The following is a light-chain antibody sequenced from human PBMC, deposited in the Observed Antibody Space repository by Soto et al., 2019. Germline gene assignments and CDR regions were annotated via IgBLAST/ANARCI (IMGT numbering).Light chain of an antibody. CDR3: QVWDSSSDHSYV. J-gene: IGLJ1*01. CDR2: ENS. V-gene: IGLV3-21*02. CDR1: NIGSKS. Sequence: SYELTQPPSVSVAPGQTARITCGGNNIGSKSVHWYQQKPGQAPVLVVYENSDRPSGIPERFSGSNSGNTATLTISRVEAGDEGDYYCQVWDSSSDHSYVFGTGTKVTVL.